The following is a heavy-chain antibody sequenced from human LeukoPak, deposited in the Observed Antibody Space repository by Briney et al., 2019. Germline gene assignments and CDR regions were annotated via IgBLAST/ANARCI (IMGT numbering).Heavy chain of an antibody. J-gene: IGHJ6*02. V-gene: IGHV1-18*01. D-gene: IGHD6-19*01. CDR3: ARDRAVAAKGGFYYYYGMDV. CDR1: GYTFTSYG. CDR2: ISAYNGNT. Sequence: ASVKVSCKASGYTFTSYGISWVRQAPGQGLEWMGWISAYNGNTNYAQKLQGRVTMTTDTSTSTAYMELRSLRSDDTAVYYCARDRAVAAKGGFYYYYGMDVWGQGTTVTVSS.